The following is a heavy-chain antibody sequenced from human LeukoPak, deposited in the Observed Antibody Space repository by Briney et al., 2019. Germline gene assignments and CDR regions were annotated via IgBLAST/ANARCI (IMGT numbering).Heavy chain of an antibody. CDR2: INPNSGGT. V-gene: IGHV1-2*06. D-gene: IGHD3/OR15-3a*01. J-gene: IGHJ4*02. CDR3: ASLGRTGRDFDY. Sequence: ASVKVSCKASGYTFTGYYMHWVRQAPGQGLEWMGRINPNSGGTNYAQKFQGRVTMTRDTSISTAYMGLSGLSSDDSAVYYCASLGRTGRDFDYWGQGTLVTVSS. CDR1: GYTFTGYY.